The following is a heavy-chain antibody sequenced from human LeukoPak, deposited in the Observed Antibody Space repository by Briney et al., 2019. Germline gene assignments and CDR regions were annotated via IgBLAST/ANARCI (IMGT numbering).Heavy chain of an antibody. V-gene: IGHV4-38-2*02. Sequence: KASETLSLTCTVSGYSISSGYYWGWIRQPPGKGLEWIGRIFISGSTNYNPSLKSRVTMSVDTSKNQFSLKLSSVTAADTAVYYCARATHSGSLAPFDFWGQGTLVTVSS. CDR2: IFISGST. D-gene: IGHD1-26*01. CDR3: ARATHSGSLAPFDF. J-gene: IGHJ4*02. CDR1: GYSISSGYY.